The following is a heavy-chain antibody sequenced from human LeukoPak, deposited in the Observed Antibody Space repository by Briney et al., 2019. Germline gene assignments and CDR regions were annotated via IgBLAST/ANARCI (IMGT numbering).Heavy chain of an antibody. CDR1: GGTFSSYA. J-gene: IGHJ6*03. Sequence: SVKVSCKASGGTFSSYAISWVRQAPGQGLEWMGGIIPIFGTANYAQKFQGRVTITTDESTSTAYMELSSLRSEDTAVYYCARGAPDCSGGSYYRRDYYYYMDVWSKGTTVTVSS. CDR3: ARGAPDCSGGSYYRRDYYYYMDV. CDR2: IIPIFGTA. V-gene: IGHV1-69*05. D-gene: IGHD2-15*01.